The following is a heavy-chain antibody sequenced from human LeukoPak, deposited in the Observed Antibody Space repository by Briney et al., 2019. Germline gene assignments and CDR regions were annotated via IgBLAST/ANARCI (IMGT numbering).Heavy chain of an antibody. CDR2: IYYSGST. CDR1: GGSIDSGGYY. J-gene: IGHJ6*01. D-gene: IGHD3-16*01. Sequence: SQTLSLTCTVSGGSIDSGGYYWTWIRQHPGTGLEWIGYIYYSGSTFYNPSLKSRVTISVDTSKNQFSLKLNSVTAADTAVYFLLGGFYTDRVGAWGEGATVSASS. V-gene: IGHV4-31*03. CDR3: LGGFYTDRVGA.